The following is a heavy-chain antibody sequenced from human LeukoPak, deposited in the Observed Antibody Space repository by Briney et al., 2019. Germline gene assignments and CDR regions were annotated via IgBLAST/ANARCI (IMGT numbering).Heavy chain of an antibody. V-gene: IGHV3-7*01. CDR3: ARDLSASA. Sequence: GKGPEWVANIKQDGSEKYYVDSVKGRFTISRDNAKNSLYLQMNSLRAENTAVYYCARDLSASAWGQGTLVTVSS. CDR2: IKQDGSEK. J-gene: IGHJ4*02.